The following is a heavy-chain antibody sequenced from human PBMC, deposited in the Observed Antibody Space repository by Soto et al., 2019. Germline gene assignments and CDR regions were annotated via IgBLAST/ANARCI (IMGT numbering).Heavy chain of an antibody. J-gene: IGHJ6*02. CDR3: AMVDAYVTPTPQDV. D-gene: IGHD2-8*01. Sequence: QVQLVQSGAEVKNPGASVKVSCKASGYTFTRYGIGWARQAPGQGLEWMGWINTYNGNTNYAQNVQRILTLXTXTXXRTAYLELSSLRSNDTAIYYCAMVDAYVTPTPQDVWAQGTTVIVS. V-gene: IGHV1-18*01. CDR1: GYTFTRYG. CDR2: INTYNGNT.